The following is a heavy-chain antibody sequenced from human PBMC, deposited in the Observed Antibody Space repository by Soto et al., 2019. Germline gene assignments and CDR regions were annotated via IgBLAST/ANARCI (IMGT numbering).Heavy chain of an antibody. V-gene: IGHV3-30-3*01. CDR2: ISYNGINT. Sequence: WSLRLSCAASGFIFTSYAIRWVHQAPGKGLEWVALISYNGINTYYADSVKGRFTISRDNSNNTLYLQMNSLRSEDTATYYCARGGGSDWHSTYFDPWGHGTLVTHSS. D-gene: IGHD6-19*01. J-gene: IGHJ5*02. CDR3: ARGGGSDWHSTYFDP. CDR1: GFIFTSYA.